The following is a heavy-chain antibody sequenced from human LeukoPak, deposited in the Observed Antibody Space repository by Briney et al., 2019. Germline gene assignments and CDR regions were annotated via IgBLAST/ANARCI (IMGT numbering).Heavy chain of an antibody. CDR3: AKDGSPYYCYYMDV. CDR2: ISGSGDNT. Sequence: GGSLRLSCAASGFTFSSCAMNWVRQAPGKGLEWVSVISGSGDNTYYADSVKGRFTISRDNSKNTLYLQMNSLRAEDTAVYYCAKDGSPYYCYYMDVWGKGTTVTVSS. J-gene: IGHJ6*03. CDR1: GFTFSSCA. V-gene: IGHV3-23*01.